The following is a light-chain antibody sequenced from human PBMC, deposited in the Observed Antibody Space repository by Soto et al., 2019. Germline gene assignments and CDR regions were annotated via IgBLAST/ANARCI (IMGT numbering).Light chain of an antibody. Sequence: QSALTQPRSVSGSPGQSVTISCTGTSSDVGNYNYVSWYQQHPGKAPKLMIYLVSKRPSGVPDRFSGSKSGNTAPLTITGLQAEDEADYYCCSYAGSYIYVFGTGTKLTVL. CDR2: LVS. CDR1: SSDVGNYNY. CDR3: CSYAGSYIYV. J-gene: IGLJ1*01. V-gene: IGLV2-11*01.